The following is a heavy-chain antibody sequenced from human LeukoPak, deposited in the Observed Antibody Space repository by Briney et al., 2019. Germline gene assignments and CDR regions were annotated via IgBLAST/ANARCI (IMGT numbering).Heavy chain of an antibody. CDR2: IKQDGSEK. CDR3: ARARFYSSSTYYYYMDV. V-gene: IGHV3-7*01. Sequence: GGSLRLSCAASGFTFSSYRMSWVRQAPGKGLEWVANIKQDGSEKYYVDSVKGRFTISRDNAKNSLYLQMNSLRAEDTAVYYCARARFYSSSTYYYYMDVWGKGTTVTVSS. J-gene: IGHJ6*03. D-gene: IGHD6-6*01. CDR1: GFTFSSYR.